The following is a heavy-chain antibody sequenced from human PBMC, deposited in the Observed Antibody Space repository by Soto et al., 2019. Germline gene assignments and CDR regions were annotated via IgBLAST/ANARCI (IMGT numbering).Heavy chain of an antibody. CDR2: INPATGAA. D-gene: IGHD3-3*01. CDR3: ARGGGVGVAGSAAFDM. CDR1: GYPVTAYY. Sequence: QLHLVQSGAVVKKPGASVTVSCSASGYPVTAYYVHWVRQAPGRGLEWMGGINPATGAAKYTQTFQGRVTMTRDTSTSTVFMELSGLTSEVTAVFYCARGGGVGVAGSAAFDMWGQGTLVTVSS. J-gene: IGHJ3*02. V-gene: IGHV1-2*02.